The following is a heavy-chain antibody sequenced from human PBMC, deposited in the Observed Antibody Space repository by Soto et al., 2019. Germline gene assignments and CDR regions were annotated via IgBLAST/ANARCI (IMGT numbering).Heavy chain of an antibody. CDR3: ARRYSSAADAFDI. D-gene: IGHD6-19*01. CDR2: IYPGDSDT. CDR1: GYSFTSYW. J-gene: IGHJ3*02. Sequence: PGESLKISCKGSGYSFTSYWIGWVRQMPGKGLEWMGIIYPGDSDTRYSPSFQGQVTISADKSISTAYLQWSSLKASGTAMYYCARRYSSAADAFDIWGQGXMVTVSS. V-gene: IGHV5-51*01.